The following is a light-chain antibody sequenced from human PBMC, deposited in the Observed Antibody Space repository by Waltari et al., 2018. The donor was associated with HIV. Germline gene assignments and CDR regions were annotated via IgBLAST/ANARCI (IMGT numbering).Light chain of an antibody. CDR2: ATV. J-gene: IGLJ3*02. Sequence: QTVVTQEPSLTVSPGGTVTLTCASATGAVTNGPYPTWLQVRPGQNPGPLIYATVNEYSWTPVRFSGSLLGAKAALTLSGALLEDEADYFCRLQLAGPSGLFGWGTRLTV. V-gene: IGLV7-43*01. CDR1: TGAVTNGPY. CDR3: RLQLAGPSGL.